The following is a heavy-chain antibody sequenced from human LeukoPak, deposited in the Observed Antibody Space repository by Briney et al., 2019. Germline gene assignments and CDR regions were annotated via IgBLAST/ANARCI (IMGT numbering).Heavy chain of an antibody. Sequence: PSETLSLTCTVSGDSLSNYFWSWIRQSPGTGLEWIGRIYTSGSTNYNPSLKSRVTISVDTSKNQFSLKLSSVTAADTAVYYCARMNSSRILNWFDPWGQGTLVTVSS. V-gene: IGHV4-4*08. CDR2: IYTSGST. CDR3: ARMNSSRILNWFDP. D-gene: IGHD6-13*01. CDR1: GDSLSNYF. J-gene: IGHJ5*02.